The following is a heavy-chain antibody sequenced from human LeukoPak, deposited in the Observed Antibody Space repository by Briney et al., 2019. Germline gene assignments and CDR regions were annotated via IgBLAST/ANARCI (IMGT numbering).Heavy chain of an antibody. CDR2: IYSGGST. CDR1: GFTVSSNY. Sequence: GGSLRLSCAASGFTVSSNYMSWVRQAPGKGLEWVSDIYSGGSTYYADSVKGRFTISRDNSKHTLYLQMNTLRAEDTAVYYCARGGTYLELDYWGQGTLVTVSS. V-gene: IGHV3-66*01. CDR3: ARGGTYLELDY. D-gene: IGHD1-26*01. J-gene: IGHJ4*02.